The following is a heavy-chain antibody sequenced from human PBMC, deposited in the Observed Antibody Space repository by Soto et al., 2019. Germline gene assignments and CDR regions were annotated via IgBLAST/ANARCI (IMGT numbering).Heavy chain of an antibody. V-gene: IGHV1-2*04. CDR3: ARDGGRSLTTLTYDY. CDR2: INPNSGGT. CDR1: GYTFTGYY. D-gene: IGHD4-17*01. J-gene: IGHJ4*02. Sequence: ASVKVSCKASGYTFTGYYMHWVRQAPGQGLEWMGWINPNSGGTNYAQKFQGWVTMTRDTSISTAYMELSRLRSDDTAVYYCARDGGRSLTTLTYDYWGQGTLVTVSS.